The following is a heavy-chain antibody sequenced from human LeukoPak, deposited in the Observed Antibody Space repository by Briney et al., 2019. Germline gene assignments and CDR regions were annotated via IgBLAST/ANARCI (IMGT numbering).Heavy chain of an antibody. CDR3: AKEPASGSCFDY. CDR2: ISGSGTST. J-gene: IGHJ4*02. V-gene: IGHV3-23*01. Sequence: GGSLRLSCTAPGYTFNSYAMSWVRQTPGKGLEWVSGISGSGTSTYYAASVKGRFTISRDNSKNTLYLQMNSLRAEDTALYYCAKEPASGSCFDYWGQGTLVTVSS. D-gene: IGHD3-10*01. CDR1: GYTFNSYA.